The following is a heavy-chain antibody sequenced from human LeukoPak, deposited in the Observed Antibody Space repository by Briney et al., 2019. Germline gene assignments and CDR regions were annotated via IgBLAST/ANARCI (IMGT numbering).Heavy chain of an antibody. CDR1: GFTFSSYA. Sequence: GGSLRLSCAASGFTFSSYAMSWVRQAPGKGLEWVSAISGSGGSTYYADSVKGRFTISRDNSKNTLYLQMSSLRAEDTAVYYCAKNVLRFLEWLSDAFDIWGQGTMVTVSS. D-gene: IGHD3-3*01. J-gene: IGHJ3*02. CDR2: ISGSGGST. CDR3: AKNVLRFLEWLSDAFDI. V-gene: IGHV3-23*01.